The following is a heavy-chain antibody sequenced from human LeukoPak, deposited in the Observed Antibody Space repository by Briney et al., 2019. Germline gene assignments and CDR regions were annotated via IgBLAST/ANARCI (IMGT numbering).Heavy chain of an antibody. J-gene: IGHJ4*02. Sequence: GGSLRLSCAASGFTFSSYSMNWVRQAPGKGLEWVSSISSSSSYIYYADSVKGRFTISRDNSKNTLYLQMNSLRAEDTAVYYCAKDAAVADSYFDYWGQGTLVTVSS. D-gene: IGHD6-19*01. CDR3: AKDAAVADSYFDY. CDR2: ISSSSSYI. CDR1: GFTFSSYS. V-gene: IGHV3-21*04.